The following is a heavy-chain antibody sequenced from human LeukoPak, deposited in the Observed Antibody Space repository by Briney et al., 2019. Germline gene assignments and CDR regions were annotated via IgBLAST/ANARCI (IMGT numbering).Heavy chain of an antibody. CDR3: ARVRAGITIFGDVPPNGWFDP. CDR2: ISAYNGNT. J-gene: IGHJ5*02. D-gene: IGHD3-3*01. CDR1: GYTFTSYG. V-gene: IGHV1-18*01. Sequence: ASVKVSCKASGYTFTSYGISWVRQAPGQGLEWMGWISAYNGNTNYAQKLQGRVTMTTDTSTSTAYMELRSLRSDDTAVYYCARVRAGITIFGDVPPNGWFDPWGQGTLVTVSS.